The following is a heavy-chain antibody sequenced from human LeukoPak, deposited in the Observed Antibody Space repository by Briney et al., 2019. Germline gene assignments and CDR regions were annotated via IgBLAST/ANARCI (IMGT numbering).Heavy chain of an antibody. D-gene: IGHD2-15*01. CDR1: GGSFSGYY. Sequence: PSETLSLTCAVYGGSFSGYYWSWIRQPPGKGLEWIGEINHSGSTNYNPSLKSRVTISVDTSKNQFSLKLSSVTAADTAVYYCARSPHEDYCSGGSCSGDAFDIWGQGTMVTVSS. CDR2: INHSGST. J-gene: IGHJ3*02. CDR3: ARSPHEDYCSGGSCSGDAFDI. V-gene: IGHV4-34*01.